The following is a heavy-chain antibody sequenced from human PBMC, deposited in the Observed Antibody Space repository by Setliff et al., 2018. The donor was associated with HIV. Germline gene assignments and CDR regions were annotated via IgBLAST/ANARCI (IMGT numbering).Heavy chain of an antibody. J-gene: IGHJ4*02. CDR3: ARDRFRGGVGTGLAEY. V-gene: IGHV1-69*13. CDR1: GGTFSSYA. Sequence: GASVKVSCKASGGTFSSYAISWVRQAPGQGLEWMGGIIPIFGTANYAQKFQGRVTITADESTSTAYMELSSLRSEDTAVYYCARDRFRGGVGTGLAEYWGQGTVVTVSS. D-gene: IGHD3-16*01. CDR2: IIPIFGTA.